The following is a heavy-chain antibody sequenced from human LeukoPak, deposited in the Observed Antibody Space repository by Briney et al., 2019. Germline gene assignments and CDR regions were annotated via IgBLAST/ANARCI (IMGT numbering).Heavy chain of an antibody. CDR1: GGSFSGYY. D-gene: IGHD3-3*01. V-gene: IGHV4-34*01. CDR3: ARVSSPRNTIFGVVIRTVRAWFDP. J-gene: IGHJ5*02. CDR2: INHSGST. Sequence: PSETLSLTCAVYGGSFSGYYWSWIRQPPGKGLEWIGEINHSGSTNYNPSLKSRVTISVDTSKNQFSLKLSSVTAADTAVYYCARVSSPRNTIFGVVIRTVRAWFDPWGQGTLVTVSS.